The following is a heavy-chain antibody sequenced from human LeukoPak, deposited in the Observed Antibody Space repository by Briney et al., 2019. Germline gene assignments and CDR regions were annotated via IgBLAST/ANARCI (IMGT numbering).Heavy chain of an antibody. J-gene: IGHJ6*02. CDR3: ARRSMVRTVGYYYGMDV. CDR2: IYSGGST. CDR1: GFTVSSNY. Sequence: GGSLRLSCAASGFTVSSNYMSWVRQAPGKGLEWVSVIYSGGSTYYADSVKGRFTISRDNSKNTLYLQMNSLRAEDTAVYYCARRSMVRTVGYYYGMDVWGRGTTVTVSS. V-gene: IGHV3-53*01. D-gene: IGHD4/OR15-4a*01.